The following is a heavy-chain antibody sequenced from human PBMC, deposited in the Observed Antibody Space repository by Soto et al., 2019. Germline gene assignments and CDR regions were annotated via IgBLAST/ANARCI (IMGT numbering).Heavy chain of an antibody. D-gene: IGHD6-19*01. J-gene: IGHJ6*02. V-gene: IGHV1-46*01. Sequence: GASVKVSCKASGYTFTSYYMHWVRQAPGQGLEWMGIINPSGGSTSYAQKFQGRVTMTRDTSISTAYMELSRLRSDDTAVYYCASSALPSIAVADYYYGMDVWGQGTTVTVSS. CDR3: ASSALPSIAVADYYYGMDV. CDR2: INPSGGST. CDR1: GYTFTSYY.